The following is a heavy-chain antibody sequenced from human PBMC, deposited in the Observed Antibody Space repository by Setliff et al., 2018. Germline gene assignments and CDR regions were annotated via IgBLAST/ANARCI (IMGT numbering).Heavy chain of an antibody. D-gene: IGHD3-10*01. V-gene: IGHV3-23*01. Sequence: LRLSCTASGFTLRHFAVTWVRQTPGRGLEWVSSITGSGDITKYGDSVRGRFTISRDNAKNSLSLQMNSLRTEDTAVYYCFGAGTCSYWGQGTLVTVSS. CDR1: GFTLRHFA. CDR3: FGAGTCSY. J-gene: IGHJ4*02. CDR2: ITGSGDIT.